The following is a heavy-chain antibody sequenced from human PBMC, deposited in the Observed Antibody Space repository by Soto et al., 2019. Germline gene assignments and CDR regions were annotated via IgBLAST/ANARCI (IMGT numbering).Heavy chain of an antibody. D-gene: IGHD3-22*01. Sequence: PGGSLRLSCAASGFTFSSYAMHWVRQAPGKGLERVAVISYDGSNKYYADSVKGRFTISRDNSKNTLYLQMNSLRAEDTAVYYCARVLNYYDSSGYSHRRVNYYYGMDVWGQGTTVTVSS. CDR2: ISYDGSNK. CDR3: ARVLNYYDSSGYSHRRVNYYYGMDV. CDR1: GFTFSSYA. V-gene: IGHV3-30-3*01. J-gene: IGHJ6*02.